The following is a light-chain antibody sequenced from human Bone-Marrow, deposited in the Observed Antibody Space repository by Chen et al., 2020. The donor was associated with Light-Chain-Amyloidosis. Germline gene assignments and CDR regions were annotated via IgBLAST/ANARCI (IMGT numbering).Light chain of an antibody. V-gene: IGKV2-30*01. CDR2: MIS. CDR1: QSLVNSDGNTF. CDR3: MQATHWPYT. Sequence: DVVMTQSPLSLPGTLGQPASISCRSSQSLVNSDGNTFLNWFHQRPGQQPRRLIYMISNRDSGVPDRFSGSGSGTDFTLKISRVESEDVGTYSCMQATHWPYTFGQGTKLEIK. J-gene: IGKJ2*01.